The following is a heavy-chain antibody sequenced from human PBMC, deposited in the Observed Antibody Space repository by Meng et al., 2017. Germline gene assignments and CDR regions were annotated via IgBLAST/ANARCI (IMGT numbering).Heavy chain of an antibody. D-gene: IGHD2-15*01. Sequence: SETLSLTCAVYGGSFSGYYWSWIRQPPGKGLEWIGEINHSGSTNYNPSLKSRVTISVDTSKNQFSLKLSSVTAADTAVYYCAREVSPPSKLGYCSGGSCYSGTARPYGMDVWGQGTTVTVSS. CDR3: AREVSPPSKLGYCSGGSCYSGTARPYGMDV. J-gene: IGHJ6*02. CDR1: GGSFSGYY. CDR2: INHSGST. V-gene: IGHV4-34*01.